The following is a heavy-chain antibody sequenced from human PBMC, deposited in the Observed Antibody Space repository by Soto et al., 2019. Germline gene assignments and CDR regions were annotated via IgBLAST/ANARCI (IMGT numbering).Heavy chain of an antibody. CDR2: INAGNGNT. D-gene: IGHD2-8*01. J-gene: IGHJ6*02. V-gene: IGHV1-3*01. CDR1: GYTFTSYA. Sequence: ASVKVSCKASGYTFTSYAMHWVRQAPGQRLEWMGCINAGNGNTRYSQKFQGRVTITRDTSASTAYMELSSLRSEDTAVYYCPRALGLAACPVWCYGMDVWGQGTTVTVSS. CDR3: PRALGLAACPVWCYGMDV.